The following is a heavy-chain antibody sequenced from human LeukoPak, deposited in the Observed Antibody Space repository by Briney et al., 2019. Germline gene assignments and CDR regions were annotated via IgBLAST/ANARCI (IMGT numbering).Heavy chain of an antibody. CDR1: GFTFSSYS. CDR3: ARDRVEAAGMCPDY. CDR2: ISSSSTTI. J-gene: IGHJ4*02. V-gene: IGHV3-48*01. D-gene: IGHD6-13*01. Sequence: LSGGSLRLSCAASGFTFSSYSMMWVRQAPGKGLEWVSYISSSSTTIHYADSVKGRFTISRDNAKNSVYLQMNSLRAEDTAVYYCARDRVEAAGMCPDYWGQGTLVAVSS.